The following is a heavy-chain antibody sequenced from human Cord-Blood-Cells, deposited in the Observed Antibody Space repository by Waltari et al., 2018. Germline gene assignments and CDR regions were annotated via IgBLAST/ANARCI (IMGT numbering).Heavy chain of an antibody. Sequence: QVQLQQWGAGLLKPSETLSLTCAVYGGSFSGYYWSWIRQPPGKGREWIGEINHSGSTNYNPSLKSRVTISVDTSKNQFSLKLSSVTAADTAVYYCARVPDYDYVWGSYRYFDYWGQGTLVTVSS. CDR3: ARVPDYDYVWGSYRYFDY. V-gene: IGHV4-34*01. J-gene: IGHJ4*02. CDR1: GGSFSGYY. CDR2: INHSGST. D-gene: IGHD3-16*02.